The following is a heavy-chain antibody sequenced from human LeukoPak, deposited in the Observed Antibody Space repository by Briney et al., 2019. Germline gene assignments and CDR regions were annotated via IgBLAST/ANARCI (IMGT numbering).Heavy chain of an antibody. D-gene: IGHD3-10*02. CDR2: IYYSGST. CDR1: GGSFSGYY. Sequence: SETLSLTCAVYGGSFSGYYWSWIRQHPGKGLEWIGYIYYSGSTYYNPSLKSRVTISVDTSKNQFSLKLSSVTAADTAVYYCAREQWSGSYLENWFDPWGQGTLVTVSS. CDR3: AREQWSGSYLENWFDP. V-gene: IGHV4-31*11. J-gene: IGHJ5*02.